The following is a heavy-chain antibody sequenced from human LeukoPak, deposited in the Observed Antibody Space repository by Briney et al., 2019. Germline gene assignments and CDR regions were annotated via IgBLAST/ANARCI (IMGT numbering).Heavy chain of an antibody. CDR3: ARDGKGDYGPILNDY. J-gene: IGHJ4*02. Sequence: ASVKVSCKASGYTFTSYYMHWVRQAPGQGLESMGIINPSGGSTSYAQKFQGRVTMTRDTSTSTVYMELSSLRSEDTAVYYCARDGKGDYGPILNDYWGQGTLVTVSS. CDR1: GYTFTSYY. V-gene: IGHV1-46*01. D-gene: IGHD4/OR15-4a*01. CDR2: INPSGGST.